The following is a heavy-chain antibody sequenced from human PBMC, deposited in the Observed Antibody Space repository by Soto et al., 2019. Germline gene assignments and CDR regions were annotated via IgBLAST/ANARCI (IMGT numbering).Heavy chain of an antibody. V-gene: IGHV3-30*18. Sequence: GGSLILSCAASGFTFSSYGMHWVRQAPGKGLEWVAVISYDGSNKYYADSVKGRFTISRDNSKNTLYLQMNSLRAEDTTVYYCAKGLNDFWSGYYGFDYWGQGTLVTVS. J-gene: IGHJ4*02. CDR1: GFTFSSYG. CDR3: AKGLNDFWSGYYGFDY. CDR2: ISYDGSNK. D-gene: IGHD3-3*01.